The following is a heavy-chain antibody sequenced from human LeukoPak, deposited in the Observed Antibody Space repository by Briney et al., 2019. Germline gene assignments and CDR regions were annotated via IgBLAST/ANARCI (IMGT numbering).Heavy chain of an antibody. Sequence: PSPALSLTCTVSGGSISSGGYYWSWIRQHPGQGLEWIGYIYYSGSTYYNPSLKSRLTISVDTSKNQFSLKLSSVTAADTALYYCARDGEYCSSTSCYFDPWGQGILVTVSS. CDR1: GGSISSGGYY. V-gene: IGHV4-31*03. CDR3: ARDGEYCSSTSCYFDP. CDR2: IYYSGST. J-gene: IGHJ5*02. D-gene: IGHD2-2*01.